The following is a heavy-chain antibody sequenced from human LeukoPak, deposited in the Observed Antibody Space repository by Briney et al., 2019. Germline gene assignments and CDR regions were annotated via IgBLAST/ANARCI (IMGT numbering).Heavy chain of an antibody. CDR1: GGTFSSYA. J-gene: IGHJ4*02. CDR2: MNPNSGNT. V-gene: IGHV1-8*02. D-gene: IGHD3-10*01. CDR3: ARPSWNYYGSGSYLD. Sequence: ASVKVSCKASGGTFSSYAINWVRQATGQGLEWTGWMNPNSGNTGYAQKFQGRVTMTRNTSISTAYMELSSLRSEDTAVYYCARPSWNYYGSGSYLDWGQGTLVTVSS.